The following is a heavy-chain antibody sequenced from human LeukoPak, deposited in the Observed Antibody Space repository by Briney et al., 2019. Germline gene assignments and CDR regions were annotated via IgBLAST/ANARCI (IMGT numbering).Heavy chain of an antibody. CDR3: ARDSISPGRHRSDP. CDR1: GYSINSGHY. V-gene: IGHV4-38-2*02. J-gene: IGHJ5*02. CDR2: IYHSGST. D-gene: IGHD1-26*01. Sequence: PSETLSLTCAVSGYSINSGHYWGWIRQPPGKGLEWIGSIYHSGSTFYNPSLKSRVAISLDTSKNQFSLELSSVTAADTAVYYCARDSISPGRHRSDPWGQGTLVSVSS.